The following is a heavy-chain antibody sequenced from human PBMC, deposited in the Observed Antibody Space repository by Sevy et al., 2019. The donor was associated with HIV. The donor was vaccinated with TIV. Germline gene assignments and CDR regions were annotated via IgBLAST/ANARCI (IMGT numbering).Heavy chain of an antibody. CDR2: IKGDGSQT. CDR3: ARDTGNFYVDY. D-gene: IGHD1-1*01. V-gene: IGHV3-7*01. J-gene: IGHJ4*02. Sequence: GGSLRLSCAASGFIFSNYWMTWVRQAPGKGLEWVANIKGDGSQTAYADSVRGQCTISRDNAKNSLYLQINSLSPEDTALYYCARDTGNFYVDYWGQGTLVTVSS. CDR1: GFIFSNYW.